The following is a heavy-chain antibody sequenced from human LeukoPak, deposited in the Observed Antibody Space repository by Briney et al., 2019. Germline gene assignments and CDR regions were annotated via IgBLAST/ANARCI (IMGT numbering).Heavy chain of an antibody. CDR1: GYTFTGYY. V-gene: IGHV1-2*02. CDR3: ARDHPDLTASWFDP. Sequence: ASVKVSCKASGYTFTGYYIHWVRQAPGQGLEWMGWINPNSGGTNYAQKFQGRVTMTRDTSISTAYMELSRLRSDDTAVYYCARDHPDLTASWFDPWGQGTLVTVSS. CDR2: INPNSGGT. J-gene: IGHJ5*02. D-gene: IGHD1-14*01.